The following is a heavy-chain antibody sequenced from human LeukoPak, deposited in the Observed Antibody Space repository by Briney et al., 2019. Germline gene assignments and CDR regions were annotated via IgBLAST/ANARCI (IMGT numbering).Heavy chain of an antibody. CDR1: GGSISSGGYY. J-gene: IGHJ4*02. CDR3: ARIYDSSGYYYFDY. V-gene: IGHV4-31*03. D-gene: IGHD3-22*01. CDR2: IYYSGST. Sequence: QTLSLTCTLSGGSISSGGYYWSWVRQHPGKGLEWIGYIYYSGSTYYNPSLKSRVTISVDTSKNQFSLKLSSVTAADTAVYYCARIYDSSGYYYFDYWGQGTLVTVSS.